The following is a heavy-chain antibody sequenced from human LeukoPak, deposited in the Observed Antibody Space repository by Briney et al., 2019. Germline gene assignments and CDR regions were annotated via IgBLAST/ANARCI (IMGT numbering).Heavy chain of an antibody. CDR2: TYYRSKWYN. J-gene: IGHJ3*02. Sequence: SQTLSLTCAISGDSVSSNSAAWNWIRQSPSRGLEWLGRTYYRSKWYNDYAVSVKSRITINPDTSKNQFSLQLNSVTPEDTAVYYCARDLGSSWWGDVSGIDAFDIWGQGTMVTVSS. CDR1: GDSVSSNSAA. CDR3: ARDLGSSWWGDVSGIDAFDI. V-gene: IGHV6-1*01. D-gene: IGHD6-13*01.